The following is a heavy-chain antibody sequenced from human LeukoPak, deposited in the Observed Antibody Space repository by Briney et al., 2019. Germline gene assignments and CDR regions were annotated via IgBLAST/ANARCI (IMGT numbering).Heavy chain of an antibody. D-gene: IGHD3-10*01. Sequence: GGSLRLSCAASGFTFSSYAMHWVRQAPGKGLEWVSYISSSSTIYYADSVRGRFTISRDNAKNSLYLQMNSLRAEDTAVYYCARGYGSGSYYLYWGQGTLVTVSS. J-gene: IGHJ4*02. V-gene: IGHV3-48*03. CDR1: GFTFSSYA. CDR3: ARGYGSGSYYLY. CDR2: ISSSSTI.